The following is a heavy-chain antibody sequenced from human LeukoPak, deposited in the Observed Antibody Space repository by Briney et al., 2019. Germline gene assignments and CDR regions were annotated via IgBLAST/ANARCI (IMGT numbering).Heavy chain of an antibody. CDR2: INHSGST. V-gene: IGHV4-34*01. CDR3: ARELGDYGDYGRWFDP. J-gene: IGHJ5*02. Sequence: PSETLSLTCTVSGGSISSYYWSWIRQPPGKGLEWIGEINHSGSTNYNPSLKSRVTISVDTSKNQFSLKLSSVTAADTAVYYCARELGDYGDYGRWFDPWGQGTLVTVSS. D-gene: IGHD4-17*01. CDR1: GGSISSYY.